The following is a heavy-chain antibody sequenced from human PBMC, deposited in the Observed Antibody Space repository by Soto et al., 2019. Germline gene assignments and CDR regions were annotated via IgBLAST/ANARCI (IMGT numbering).Heavy chain of an antibody. CDR2: TYYRSKWYN. D-gene: IGHD6-13*01. Sequence: SQTLSLTCAISGDSVSSNSAAWNWIRQSPSRGLEWLGRTYYRSKWYNDYAVSVKSRITINPDTSKNQFSLQLNSVTPEDTAVYYCAREFPGYSSSCYSSSKASKNWLDPWGQGTLVTVSS. J-gene: IGHJ5*02. V-gene: IGHV6-1*01. CDR1: GDSVSSNSAA. CDR3: AREFPGYSSSCYSSSKASKNWLDP.